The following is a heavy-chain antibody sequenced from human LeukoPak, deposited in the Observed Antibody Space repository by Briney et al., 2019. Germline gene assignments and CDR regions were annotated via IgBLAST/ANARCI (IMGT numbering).Heavy chain of an antibody. V-gene: IGHV4-34*01. CDR1: GGSFSGYY. Sequence: SETLSLTCAVYGGSFSGYYWSWIRQPPGKGLEWIGEINHSGSTNYNPSLKSRVTISVDTSKNQFSLKLSSVTAADTAVYYCARGSRIVVVPAAIYYGMDVWGKGTTVTVSS. CDR2: INHSGST. CDR3: ARGSRIVVVPAAIYYGMDV. J-gene: IGHJ6*04. D-gene: IGHD2-2*02.